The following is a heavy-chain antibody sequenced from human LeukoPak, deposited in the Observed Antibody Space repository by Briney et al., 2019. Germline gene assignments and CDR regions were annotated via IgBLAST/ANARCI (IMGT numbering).Heavy chain of an antibody. CDR1: GGTFRSNA. CDR2: ITPISGTA. V-gene: IGHV1-69*13. Sequence: SVKVSCKASGGTFRSNAISWVRQAPGQGLEWMGGITPISGTANYAQKFQGRVTITADESTSTAYMELSSLRSEDTAVYYCATAYSSGWYGNYYYGMDVWGQGTTVTVSS. D-gene: IGHD6-19*01. CDR3: ATAYSSGWYGNYYYGMDV. J-gene: IGHJ6*02.